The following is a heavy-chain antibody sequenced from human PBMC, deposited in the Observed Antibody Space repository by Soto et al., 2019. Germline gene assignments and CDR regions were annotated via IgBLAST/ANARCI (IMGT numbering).Heavy chain of an antibody. CDR1: GGSFGGYY. J-gene: IGHJ6*02. V-gene: IGHV4-59*13. CDR3: ARAVVVGAGTQTYYYYGMDV. CDR2: VYCSGST. Sequence: SETLSLTCSVSGGSFGGYYWSWSRQPPGKGLEWIGYVYCSGSTDYNPSLKSRVTISIDTSKNQFSLKLTSVTAADTAVYYCARAVVVGAGTQTYYYYGMDVWGQGTTVTVSS. D-gene: IGHD3-22*01.